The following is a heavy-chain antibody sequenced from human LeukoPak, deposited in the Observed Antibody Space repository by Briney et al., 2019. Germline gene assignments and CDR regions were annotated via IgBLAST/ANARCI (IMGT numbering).Heavy chain of an antibody. D-gene: IGHD6-19*01. J-gene: IGHJ4*02. Sequence: GASVKVSCKASGYSFTSSYMYWVRQAPGQGLEWMGVINPSYGSTSYAQKFQGRVTMTRDTSTSTVYMELSSLRSEDTAVYYCATGGSGWYQHYWGQGTLVTVSS. CDR2: INPSYGST. CDR1: GYSFTSSY. V-gene: IGHV1-46*01. CDR3: ATGGSGWYQHY.